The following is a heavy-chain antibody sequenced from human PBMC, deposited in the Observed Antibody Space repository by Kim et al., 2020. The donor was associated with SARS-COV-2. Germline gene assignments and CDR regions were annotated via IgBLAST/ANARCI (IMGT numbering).Heavy chain of an antibody. CDR3: ARSRQQQLVFNYYYGMDV. CDR2: IYYSGIT. J-gene: IGHJ6*02. D-gene: IGHD6-13*01. V-gene: IGHV4-39*01. Sequence: SETLSLTCTVSCGSISSSSYYWGWIRQPPGKGLEWIGSIYYSGITYYNPSLKSRVTISVDTSKNQFSLKLSSVTAADTAVYYCARSRQQQLVFNYYYGMDVWGQRTTVTVSS. CDR1: CGSISSSSYY.